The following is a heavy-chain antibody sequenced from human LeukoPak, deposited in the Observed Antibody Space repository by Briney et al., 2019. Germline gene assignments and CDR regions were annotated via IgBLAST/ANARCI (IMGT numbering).Heavy chain of an antibody. V-gene: IGHV4-59*08. J-gene: IGHJ4*02. CDR3: ARHSSGRYYFDY. CDR1: GGSISSYY. Sequence: SETLSLTCTVSGGSISSYYWSWIRQPPGKGLEWIGYIYYSGSTNYNPSLKSRVTISVDTSKNQFSLKLSSVTAADTAVYYCARHSSGRYYFDYWGQGTLVTVSS. CDR2: IYYSGST. D-gene: IGHD6-19*01.